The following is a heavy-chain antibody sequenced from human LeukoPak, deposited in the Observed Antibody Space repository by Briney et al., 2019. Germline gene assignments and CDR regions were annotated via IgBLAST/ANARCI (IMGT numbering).Heavy chain of an antibody. Sequence: GGSLRLSCAASGFTFSSYAMTWVRQAPREALEWVSGISDSGGGTYYADSVKGRFTISRDNSKNTVHLQMNSLRAEDTALYYCAKGYNSGWFESWGQGALVTVSS. CDR3: AKGYNSGWFES. CDR2: ISDSGGGT. CDR1: GFTFSSYA. V-gene: IGHV3-23*01. D-gene: IGHD6-19*01. J-gene: IGHJ5*01.